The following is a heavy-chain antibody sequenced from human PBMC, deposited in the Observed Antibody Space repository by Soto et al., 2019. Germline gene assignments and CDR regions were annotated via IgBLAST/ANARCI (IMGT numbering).Heavy chain of an antibody. D-gene: IGHD3-3*01. J-gene: IGHJ5*02. CDR1: GGSFSGYY. V-gene: IGHV4-34*01. CDR3: ARYGGERFLEWFTRTNWFDP. Sequence: QVQLQQWGAGLLKPSETLSLTCAVYGGSFSGYYWSWIRQPPGKGLEWIGESNHSGSSNYNPSLKHLVTISVDTSHNHFSLQLSSVTAADTAVYYCARYGGERFLEWFTRTNWFDPWGQGTLVTVSS. CDR2: SNHSGSS.